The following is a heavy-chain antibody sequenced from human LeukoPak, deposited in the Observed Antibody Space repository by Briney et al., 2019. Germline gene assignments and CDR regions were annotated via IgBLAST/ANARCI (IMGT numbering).Heavy chain of an antibody. Sequence: SETLSLTCTVSGGSLSSSNYYWGWIRQPPGKGLGWIGSIYYSVSTYYNPSLKSRVTISVDTSKNQFSLKLSSVTAADTAVYYCATNVVAATDYWGQGTLVTVSS. V-gene: IGHV4-39*01. D-gene: IGHD1-26*01. CDR1: GGSLSSSNYY. J-gene: IGHJ4*02. CDR2: IYYSVST. CDR3: ATNVVAATDY.